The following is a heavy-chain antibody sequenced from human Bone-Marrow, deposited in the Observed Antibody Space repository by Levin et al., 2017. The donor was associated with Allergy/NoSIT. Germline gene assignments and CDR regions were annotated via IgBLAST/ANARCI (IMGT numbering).Heavy chain of an antibody. CDR3: ARARQSPFDKRWSAFDD. CDR1: GDFIGNDY. V-gene: IGHV4-4*07. CDR2: IYSGGNP. Sequence: KPSETLSLTCSISGDFIGNDYWNWIRQPAGKGLEWIGRIYSGGNPTYKPSLKSRVTMSLDRSKNQLSMNLTSVTAADTAVYYCARARQSPFDKRWSAFDDWGQGTLVTVSS. J-gene: IGHJ4*02. D-gene: IGHD5-24*01.